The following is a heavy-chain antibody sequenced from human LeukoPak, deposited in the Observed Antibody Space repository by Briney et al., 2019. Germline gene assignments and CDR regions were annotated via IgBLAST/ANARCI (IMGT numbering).Heavy chain of an antibody. CDR3: ARDLLLFWSGLPYSYYGMDV. V-gene: IGHV3-21*01. CDR1: GFTFSSYS. Sequence: PGGSLRLSCAASGFTFSSYSMNWVRQAPGKGLEWVSSISSSSSYIYYADSVKGRFTISRDNAKNSLYLQMNSLRAEDTAVYYCARDLLLFWSGLPYSYYGMDVWGQGTTVTVSS. D-gene: IGHD3-3*01. J-gene: IGHJ6*02. CDR2: ISSSSSYI.